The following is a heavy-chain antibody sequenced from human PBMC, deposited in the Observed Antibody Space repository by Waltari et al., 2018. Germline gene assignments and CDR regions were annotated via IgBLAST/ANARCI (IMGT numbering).Heavy chain of an antibody. CDR3: ARDEVAAAAGENWFDP. D-gene: IGHD6-13*01. CDR1: GYTFTGYY. CDR2: INPNSGGT. V-gene: IGHV1-2*02. J-gene: IGHJ5*02. Sequence: QVQLVQSGAEVKKPGASVKVSCKASGYTFTGYYMHWVRPAPGQGLEWMGWINPNSGGTNYAQKFQGRVTMTRDTSISTAYMELSRLRSDDTAVYYCARDEVAAAAGENWFDPWGQGTLVTVSS.